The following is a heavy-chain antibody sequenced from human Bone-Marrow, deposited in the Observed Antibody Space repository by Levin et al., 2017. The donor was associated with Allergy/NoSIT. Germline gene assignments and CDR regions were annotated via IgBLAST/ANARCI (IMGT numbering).Heavy chain of an antibody. CDR3: AASISLVRGVPEYYFDY. D-gene: IGHD3-10*01. CDR2: ISAHTGNT. CDR1: GYTFTNFG. V-gene: IGHV1-18*01. Sequence: ASVKVSCKASGYTFTNFGISWVRQAPGQGLEWMGWISAHTGNTYYAHKPQDRLTMTTDTSTTTAYMELRSLRSDDTAVYYCAASISLVRGVPEYYFDYWGQGTLVTVSS. J-gene: IGHJ4*02.